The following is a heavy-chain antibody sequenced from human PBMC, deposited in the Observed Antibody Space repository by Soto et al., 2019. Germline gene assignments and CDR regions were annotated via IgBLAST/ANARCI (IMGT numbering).Heavy chain of an antibody. CDR1: GFTFSNFA. V-gene: IGHV3-30*03. J-gene: IGHJ3*02. Sequence: QMQLVESGGGVVQPGRSLRLSCAASGFTFSNFAMYWVRQAPAKGLEWMAVISYDGGNENYADSVKGRFTISRDNSENTLYLQMNSLRPEDTAVYYCARRIPVSGPYGAFDIWGPGTMVIVSS. CDR3: ARRIPVSGPYGAFDI. CDR2: ISYDGGNE. D-gene: IGHD6-13*01.